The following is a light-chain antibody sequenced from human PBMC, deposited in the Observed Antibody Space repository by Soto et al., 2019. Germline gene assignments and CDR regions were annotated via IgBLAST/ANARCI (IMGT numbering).Light chain of an antibody. V-gene: IGKV3-15*01. CDR2: GAS. CDR1: QSVSSN. Sequence: EIVMTQSPATLSVSPGERATLSCRASQSVSSNLAWYQQKPGQAPRLLIYGASTRATGIPARFSGSGSGTEFTLTISSLQSADFAVYYCQQYNNWPRTFGQEPKV. J-gene: IGKJ1*01. CDR3: QQYNNWPRT.